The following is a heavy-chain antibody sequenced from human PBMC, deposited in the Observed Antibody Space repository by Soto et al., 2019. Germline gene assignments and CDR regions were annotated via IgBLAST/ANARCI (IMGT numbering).Heavy chain of an antibody. CDR1: GFMFNAYG. V-gene: IGHV3-30*03. D-gene: IGHD7-27*01. CDR3: ATAVTIAGTGPPPRAFNV. J-gene: IGHJ3*01. CDR2: ISFDGNSK. Sequence: QVHLVESGGGVVQPGRSLTLSCAASGFMFNAYGMHWVRQAPGKGLEWVAVISFDGNSKYYEESVKGRITISRDNSRNNLYLRTVSLRHEDTAMFYCATAVTIAGTGPPPRAFNVWGQGTMVTVSS.